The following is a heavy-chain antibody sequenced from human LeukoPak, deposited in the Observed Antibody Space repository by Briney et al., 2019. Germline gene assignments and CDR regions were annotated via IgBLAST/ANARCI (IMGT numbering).Heavy chain of an antibody. D-gene: IGHD3-3*01. CDR3: ARLRSYDFLLDY. V-gene: IGHV5-51*01. J-gene: IGHJ4*02. CDR1: EYSFTTYW. CDR2: IFPGDSDT. Sequence: GESLKISCKGSEYSFTTYWIGWVRQMPGKGLEWMGNIFPGDSDTRYSPSFQGQVTISADKSISTAYLQWSSLKASDTAMYYCARLRSYDFLLDYWGRGTLVTVSS.